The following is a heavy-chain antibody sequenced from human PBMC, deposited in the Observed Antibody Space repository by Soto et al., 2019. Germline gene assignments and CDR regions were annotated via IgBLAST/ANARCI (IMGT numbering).Heavy chain of an antibody. CDR2: IYYSGST. D-gene: IGHD6-19*01. CDR1: GGSISSYY. V-gene: IGHV4-59*01. J-gene: IGHJ4*02. CDR3: ARGRDLAVAGYFDY. Sequence: QVQLQESGPGLVKPSETLSLTCTVSGGSISSYYWSWIRQPPGKGLEWIGYIYYSGSTNCNPSLNSRVTIAVDTSKNESSLKLSSVTAADTAVYYCARGRDLAVAGYFDYWGQGSLVTVSS.